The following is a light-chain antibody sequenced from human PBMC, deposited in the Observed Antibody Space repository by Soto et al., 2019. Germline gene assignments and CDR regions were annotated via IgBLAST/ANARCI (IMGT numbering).Light chain of an antibody. CDR3: QQYNSYSPERT. CDR2: DAS. V-gene: IGKV1-5*01. CDR1: QSISSW. J-gene: IGKJ1*01. Sequence: DIQMTQSPSTLSASVGDRVTITCRASQSISSWLAWYQQKPGKAPKLLIYDASSLESGFPSSFSGSGSGTEFTLTIRGLQPDDFATYYCQQYNSYSPERTFGHGTKVEIK.